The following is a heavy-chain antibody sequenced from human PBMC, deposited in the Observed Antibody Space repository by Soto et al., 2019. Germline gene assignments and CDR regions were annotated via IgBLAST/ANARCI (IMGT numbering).Heavy chain of an antibody. CDR2: ISAYNGNT. CDR1: GYTFSSFG. CDR3: GGGGGMGFVGGRYGMDV. D-gene: IGHD3-10*01. J-gene: IGHJ6*02. V-gene: IGHV1-18*01. Sequence: QVQLVQSGAEVKKPGASVKVSCKASGYTFSSFGINWVRQAPGQGLEWMGWISAYNGNTKYAQKLQGRVTTTTETSTRTAYMEVRSRICDDKAVYYCGGGGGMGFVGGRYGMDVWGQVTTVTVSS.